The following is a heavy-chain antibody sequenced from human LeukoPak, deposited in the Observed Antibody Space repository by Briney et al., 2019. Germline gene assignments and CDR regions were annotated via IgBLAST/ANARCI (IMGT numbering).Heavy chain of an antibody. Sequence: PGGSLRLSCAASGFTFSSYWMSWVRQAPGKGLEWVANIKQDGSEKYYVDSVKGRFTISRDNARNSLYLQMDSLRAEDTALYYCAKERATTTSFDYWGQGTLVTVSS. CDR1: GFTFSSYW. J-gene: IGHJ4*02. D-gene: IGHD4-11*01. CDR3: AKERATTTSFDY. CDR2: IKQDGSEK. V-gene: IGHV3-7*03.